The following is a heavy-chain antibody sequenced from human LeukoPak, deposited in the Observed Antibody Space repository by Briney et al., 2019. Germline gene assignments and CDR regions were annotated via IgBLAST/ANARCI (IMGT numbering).Heavy chain of an antibody. CDR1: GGTFSSHA. CDR3: ARGWLAETTVVTPYNY. Sequence: ASVKVSCKASGGTFSSHAISWVRQAPGQGLEWMGGIIPIFGTANYAQKFQGRVTITAVESMSTAYMELSSLGSEDTAVYYCARGWLAETTVVTPYNYWGQGTLVTVSS. J-gene: IGHJ4*02. V-gene: IGHV1-69*13. D-gene: IGHD4-23*01. CDR2: IIPIFGTA.